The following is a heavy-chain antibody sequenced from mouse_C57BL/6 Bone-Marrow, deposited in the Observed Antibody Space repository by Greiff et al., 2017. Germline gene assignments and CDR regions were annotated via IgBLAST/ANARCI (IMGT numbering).Heavy chain of an antibody. J-gene: IGHJ3*01. V-gene: IGHV1-81*01. CDR3: ASYYGSSYPAWFAY. CDR1: GYTFTSYG. Sequence: LQESGAELARPGASVKLSCKASGYTFTSYGISWVKQRTGQGLAWIGEIYPRSGNTYYNEKFKGKATLTADKSSSTAYMELRSLTSEDSAVYFCASYYGSSYPAWFAYWGQGTLVTVSA. CDR2: IYPRSGNT. D-gene: IGHD1-1*01.